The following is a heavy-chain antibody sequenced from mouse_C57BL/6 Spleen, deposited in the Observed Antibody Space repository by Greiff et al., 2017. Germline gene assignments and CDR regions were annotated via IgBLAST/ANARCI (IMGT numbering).Heavy chain of an antibody. CDR1: GFNIKDYY. V-gene: IGHV14-2*01. CDR2: IDPEDGET. J-gene: IGHJ3*01. CDR3: APYYYGSSYGGAWFAY. Sequence: EVKVVESGAELVKPGASVKLSCTASGFNIKDYYMHWVKQRTEQGLEWIGRIDPEDGETKYAPKFQGKATITADTSSNTAYLQLSSLTSEDTAVYYCAPYYYGSSYGGAWFAYWGQGTLVTVSA. D-gene: IGHD1-1*01.